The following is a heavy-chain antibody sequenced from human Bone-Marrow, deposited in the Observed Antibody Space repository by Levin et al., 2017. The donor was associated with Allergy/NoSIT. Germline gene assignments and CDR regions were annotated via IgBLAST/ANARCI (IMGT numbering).Heavy chain of an antibody. CDR2: ISVKNNDT. Sequence: GESLKISCKASGYTFADFGISWVRQAPGQGLEWMGWISVKNNDTNHALSFQGRVTLTTDTSTTTAYMELRGLRSDDTAVYYCARHIGVRRYFYYYYMDVWGKGTTVTVSS. CDR3: ARHIGVRRYFYYYYMDV. V-gene: IGHV1-18*01. J-gene: IGHJ6*03. CDR1: GYTFADFG. D-gene: IGHD3-10*01.